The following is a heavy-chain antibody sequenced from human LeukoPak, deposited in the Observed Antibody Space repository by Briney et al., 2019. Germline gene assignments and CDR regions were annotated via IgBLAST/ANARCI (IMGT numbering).Heavy chain of an antibody. CDR3: ARIYCSSTSCNGEGFDP. CDR2: IYYSGST. CDR1: GGSISSSSYY. Sequence: SETLSLTCTVSGGSISSSSYYWGWIRQPPGKGLEWIGSIYYSGSTYYNPSLKSRVTISVDTSKNQFSLKLSSVTAVDTAVYYCARIYCSSTSCNGEGFDPWGQGTLVTVSS. V-gene: IGHV4-39*01. D-gene: IGHD2-2*01. J-gene: IGHJ5*02.